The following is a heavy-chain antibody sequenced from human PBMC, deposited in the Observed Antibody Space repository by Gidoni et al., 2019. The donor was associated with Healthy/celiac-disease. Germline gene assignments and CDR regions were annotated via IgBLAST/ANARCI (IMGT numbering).Heavy chain of an antibody. V-gene: IGHV3-7*03. J-gene: IGHJ4*02. CDR2: IKQDGSEK. D-gene: IGHD3-10*01. Sequence: EVQLVESGGGLVQPGGSLRLSCAASGFTFSSYWMSWVRQAPGKGLEWVANIKQDGSEKYYVDSVKGRFTISRDNAKNSLYLQMKSLRAEDTAVYYCARDTGGLRGGSLVQFDYWGQGTLVTVSS. CDR1: GFTFSSYW. CDR3: ARDTGGLRGGSLVQFDY.